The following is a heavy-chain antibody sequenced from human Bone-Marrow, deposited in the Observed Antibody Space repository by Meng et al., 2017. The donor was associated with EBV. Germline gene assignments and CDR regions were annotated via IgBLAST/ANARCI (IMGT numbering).Heavy chain of an antibody. D-gene: IGHD6-13*01. V-gene: IGHV1-2*06. CDR3: ARGVSSSWYYFDH. J-gene: IGHJ4*02. CDR2: INPNSGGT. Sequence: QVQLVQSGAEVKKPGASAKVPCKASGYTFTGYYMHWVRQAPGQGLEWMGRINPNSGGTNYAQKFQGRVTMTRDTSISTAYMELSRLRSDDTAVYYCARGVSSSWYYFDHWGQGTLVTVSS. CDR1: GYTFTGYY.